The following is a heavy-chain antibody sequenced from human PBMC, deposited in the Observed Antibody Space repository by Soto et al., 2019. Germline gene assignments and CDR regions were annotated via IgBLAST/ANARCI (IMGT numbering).Heavy chain of an antibody. D-gene: IGHD3-22*01. V-gene: IGHV4-34*01. CDR1: GESFSGYY. Sequence: SETLSLTCAVYGESFSGYYLTWIRQPPGKGLEWIGEIDRRGNANYNPSLKSRVTISADTSKNQFSLRLTSVTAADTAVYYCARGRSSGYSSAVDNWGQGNMVTVSS. J-gene: IGHJ4*02. CDR2: IDRRGNA. CDR3: ARGRSSGYSSAVDN.